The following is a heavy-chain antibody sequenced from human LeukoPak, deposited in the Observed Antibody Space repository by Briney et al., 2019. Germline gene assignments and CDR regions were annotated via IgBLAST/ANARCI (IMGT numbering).Heavy chain of an antibody. V-gene: IGHV3-64D*06. D-gene: IGHD6-6*01. J-gene: IGHJ4*02. CDR3: VQGGIIAARIPVWLDY. Sequence: GGSLRLSCSASGFTFTDYAIHWVRQAPGKGLEYVSGINSNGGRTHYADPVKGRFTISRDNYKNMVYLQMSSLRAEDTAVYYCVQGGIIAARIPVWLDYWGQGTLVTVSS. CDR1: GFTFTDYA. CDR2: INSNGGRT.